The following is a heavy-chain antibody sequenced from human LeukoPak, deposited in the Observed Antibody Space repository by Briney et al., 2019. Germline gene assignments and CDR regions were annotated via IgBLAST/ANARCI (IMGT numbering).Heavy chain of an antibody. CDR2: ISGSGHNT. CDR3: AKEPQGD. Sequence: KPGGSLRLSCAASGFTFSSYAMTWVRQAPGKGLEWVSAISGSGHNTYYADSVKGRFTIPRDNSKNTVYLQMNSLRTEDTAVYYCAKEPQGDWGQGTLVTVSS. V-gene: IGHV3-23*01. J-gene: IGHJ4*02. CDR1: GFTFSSYA.